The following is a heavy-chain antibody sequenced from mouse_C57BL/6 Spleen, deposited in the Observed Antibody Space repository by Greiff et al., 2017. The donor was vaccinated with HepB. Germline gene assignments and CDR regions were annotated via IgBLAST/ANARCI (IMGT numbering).Heavy chain of an antibody. J-gene: IGHJ1*03. CDR3: ARGDYVYWYFDV. V-gene: IGHV1-55*01. CDR1: GYTFTSYW. CDR2: IYPGSGST. Sequence: QVQLQQPGAELVKPGASVKMSCKASGYTFTSYWITWVKQRPGQGLEWIGDIYPGSGSTNYNEKFKSKATLTVDTSSSTAYMQLSSLTSEDSAVYYCARGDYVYWYFDVWGTGTTVTVSS. D-gene: IGHD2-4*01.